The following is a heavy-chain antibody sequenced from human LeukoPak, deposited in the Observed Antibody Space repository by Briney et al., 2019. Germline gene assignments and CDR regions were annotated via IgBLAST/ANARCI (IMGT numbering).Heavy chain of an antibody. CDR1: GFTFSSYW. D-gene: IGHD6-13*01. V-gene: IGHV3-74*01. J-gene: IGHJ4*02. CDR3: AREGGSWYLPRYYFDY. Sequence: GGSLRLSCAASGFTFSSYWMHWVRQAPGKGLVWVSRINTDGRTTTYADSVKGRFTISRDNAKNTLYLQMNTLRAEDTAVYYCAREGGSWYLPRYYFDYWGQGTLVTVSS. CDR2: INTDGRTT.